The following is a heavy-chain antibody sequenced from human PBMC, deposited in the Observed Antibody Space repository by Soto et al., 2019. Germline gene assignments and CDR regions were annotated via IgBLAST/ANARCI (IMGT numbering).Heavy chain of an antibody. V-gene: IGHV1-69*12. D-gene: IGHD6-19*01. CDR2: IIPIFGTA. CDR1: GGTFSSYA. J-gene: IGHJ6*02. Sequence: QVQLVQSGAEVKKPGSSVKVSCKASGGTFSSYAISWVRQAPGQGLEWMGGIIPIFGTANYAQKFQGRVTITADEPPSTANMELSTLRSEDTAVYYCAGAYSSGWLHYYGMDVWGQGTTVTVSS. CDR3: AGAYSSGWLHYYGMDV.